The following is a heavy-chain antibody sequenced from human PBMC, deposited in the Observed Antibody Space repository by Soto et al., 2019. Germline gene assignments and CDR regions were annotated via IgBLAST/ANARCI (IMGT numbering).Heavy chain of an antibody. V-gene: IGHV4-30-4*01. CDR2: IYYSGST. J-gene: IGHJ4*02. CDR3: ARASQGDFLDS. D-gene: IGHD2-21*02. CDR1: GGSISSDNYF. Sequence: QVQLQESGPGLVKPSQTLSLTCTVSGGSISSDNYFWSWIRQPPGKGLEWIGYIYYSGSTYYNSSLKSRVTISIDTSKNQFSLELSSVTAADMAVYYCARASQGDFLDSWGQGTLVTVSS.